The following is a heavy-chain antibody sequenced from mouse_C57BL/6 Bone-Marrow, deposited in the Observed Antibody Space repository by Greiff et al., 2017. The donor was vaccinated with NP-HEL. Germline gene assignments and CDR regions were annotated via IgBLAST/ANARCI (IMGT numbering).Heavy chain of an antibody. V-gene: IGHV1-54*01. CDR3: ARYSWDGFDY. J-gene: IGHJ2*01. D-gene: IGHD3-1*01. CDR2: INPGSGGT. Sequence: ESGAELVRPGTSVKVSCKASGYAFTNYLIEWVKQRPGQGLEWIGVINPGSGGTNYNEKFKGKATLTADKSSSTAYMQLSSLTSEDSAVYFCARYSWDGFDYWGQGTTLTVSS. CDR1: GYAFTNYL.